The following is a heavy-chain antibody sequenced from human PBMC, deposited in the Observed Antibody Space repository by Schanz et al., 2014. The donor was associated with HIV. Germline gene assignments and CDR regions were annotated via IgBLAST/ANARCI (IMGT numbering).Heavy chain of an antibody. V-gene: IGHV3-33*01. CDR2: IWNDGTSK. CDR1: GFTFSNYA. J-gene: IGHJ4*02. Sequence: QVHLVESGGGVVQPGTSLRLSCAASGFTFSNYAIHWVRQAPGKGLEGVTLIWNDGTSKYYADSVKGRFTISRDASKNALYLQMNSLRAEDTAVYYCARGNRRDGYNYFFDYWGQGTLVTVSS. CDR3: ARGNRRDGYNYFFDY. D-gene: IGHD5-12*01.